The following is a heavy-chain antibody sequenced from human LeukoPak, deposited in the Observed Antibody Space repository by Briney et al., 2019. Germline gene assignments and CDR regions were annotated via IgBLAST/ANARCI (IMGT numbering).Heavy chain of an antibody. CDR2: INDRGST. D-gene: IGHD2-2*01. CDR1: GGSFSGYF. Sequence: SETLSLTCAVYGGSFSGYFWSWIRQPPGKGLEWIGEINDRGSTNYNPALNSRVTISVDTSKNQVSLRLSSVTAADTALYYCARVNIVVVPAAHSGGMDVWGRGTTVTVSS. J-gene: IGHJ6*02. CDR3: ARVNIVVVPAAHSGGMDV. V-gene: IGHV4-34*01.